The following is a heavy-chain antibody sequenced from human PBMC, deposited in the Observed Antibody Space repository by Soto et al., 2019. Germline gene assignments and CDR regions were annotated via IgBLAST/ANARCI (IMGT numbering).Heavy chain of an antibody. CDR1: GYTFITYG. J-gene: IGHJ4*02. CDR2: ISAYNSNT. Sequence: QVQLVQSGGEVKTPGASVKVSCKASGYTFITYGVAWVRQAPGQGLEWLGWISAYNSNTYYPQKFQGRVTVTTDTSTSTAYMELRSLRSDDTAIYYCARGRYLDYWGQGTLVAVSS. D-gene: IGHD3-16*02. V-gene: IGHV1-18*01. CDR3: ARGRYLDY.